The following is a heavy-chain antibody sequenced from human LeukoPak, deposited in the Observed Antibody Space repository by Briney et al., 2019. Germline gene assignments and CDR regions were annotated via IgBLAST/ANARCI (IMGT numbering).Heavy chain of an antibody. V-gene: IGHV1-69*13. D-gene: IGHD3-22*01. CDR2: IIPIFGTA. J-gene: IGHJ5*02. Sequence: ASVKVSCKASGGTFSSYAISWVRQAPGQGLEWMGGIIPIFGTANYAQKFQGRVTITADESTSTAYMELSSLRSEDTAVYYCVRGPEYYYDSWFDPWGQGTLVTVSS. CDR3: VRGPEYYYDSWFDP. CDR1: GGTFSSYA.